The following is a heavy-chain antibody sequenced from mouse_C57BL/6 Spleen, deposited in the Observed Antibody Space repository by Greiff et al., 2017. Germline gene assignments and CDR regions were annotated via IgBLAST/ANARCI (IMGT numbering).Heavy chain of an antibody. CDR1: GYSFTDYN. CDR3: ARDELYYDYDWGFAY. CDR2: INPNYGTT. Sequence: VQLQQSGPELVKPGASVKISCKASGYSFTDYNMNWVKQSHGKSLEWIGVINPNYGTTSYNQKFKGKATVTVDQSSSTAYMQLNSLTSEDSAVYYCARDELYYDYDWGFAYGGQGTLVTVSA. V-gene: IGHV1-39*01. D-gene: IGHD2-4*01. J-gene: IGHJ3*01.